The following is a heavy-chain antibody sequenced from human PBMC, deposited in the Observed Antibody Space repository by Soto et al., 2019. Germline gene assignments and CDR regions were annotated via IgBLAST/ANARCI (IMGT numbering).Heavy chain of an antibody. CDR3: ARDLMITCGGVEEYYDCYDGMDV. V-gene: IGHV3-21*01. CDR2: ISSSSSYI. D-gene: IGHD3-16*01. J-gene: IGHJ6*02. CDR1: GFTFSSYS. Sequence: EVQLVESGGGLVKPGGSLRLSCAASGFTFSSYSMNWVRQAPGKGLEWVSSISSSSSYIYYADSVKGRFTISRDNAENSLYLQMNSLRAEDTAVYYCARDLMITCGGVEEYYDCYDGMDVWGQGTTVTVSS.